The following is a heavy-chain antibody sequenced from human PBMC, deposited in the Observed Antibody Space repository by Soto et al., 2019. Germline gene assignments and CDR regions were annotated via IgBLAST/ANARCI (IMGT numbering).Heavy chain of an antibody. CDR3: ARDRNVHSTNWNYKSYYYYGMDV. CDR1: EFTFSSYA. Sequence: PGGSLRHSCAASEFTFSSYAMNWDRQAPGKEQEKVAVISYDRNNKYYADSVKGRFTISRDNSKNTLYLQMNSLRAEDTAVYYCARDRNVHSTNWNYKSYYYYGMDVWGQGTTVTVSS. D-gene: IGHD1-7*01. CDR2: ISYDRNNK. V-gene: IGHV3-30*01. J-gene: IGHJ6*02.